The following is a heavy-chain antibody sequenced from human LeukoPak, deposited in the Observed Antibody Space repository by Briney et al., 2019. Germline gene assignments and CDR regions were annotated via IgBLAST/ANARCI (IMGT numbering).Heavy chain of an antibody. J-gene: IGHJ4*02. CDR1: GFTFSSYW. CDR2: TNRDGSTI. V-gene: IGHV3-74*03. CDR3: ARGGDYYDSSGYFWRPAEIDY. Sequence: GGSLRLSCAASGFTFSSYWMHWVRQAPGKGLMWVSRTNRDGSTITYSDSVSGRFTASTDNAKNTLNLQMNSLRAEDTAMYYCARGGDYYDSSGYFWRPAEIDYWGQGTLVTVSS. D-gene: IGHD3-22*01.